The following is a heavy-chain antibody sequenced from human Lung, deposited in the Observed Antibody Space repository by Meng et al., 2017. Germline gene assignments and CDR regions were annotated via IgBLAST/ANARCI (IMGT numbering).Heavy chain of an antibody. Sequence: QGKRGQSGAEGKRPGASVKVSRKASGYTFPDYWLHWVRRAPGQGLEWMGRINPKSGDTHYAQRFQGRVTMTGDTSISTAYMELSGLRSDDTAMYYCARDEDISAAGKLFGDYWGQGTLVTVSS. CDR1: GYTFPDYW. V-gene: IGHV1-2*06. CDR2: INPKSGDT. D-gene: IGHD6-13*01. J-gene: IGHJ4*02. CDR3: ARDEDISAAGKLFGDY.